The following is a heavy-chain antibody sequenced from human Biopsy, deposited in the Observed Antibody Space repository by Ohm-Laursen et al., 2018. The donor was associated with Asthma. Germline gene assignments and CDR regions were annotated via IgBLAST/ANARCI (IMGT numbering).Heavy chain of an antibody. V-gene: IGHV3-30*18. CDR3: AKDVFPGWELRRGPDY. D-gene: IGHD1-26*01. J-gene: IGHJ4*02. Sequence: SLRLSCAASGFNFHNYGMNWVRRAPGKGLDWVAVISFDGSNKNYTDSVKGRFTISRDNSRNTLHLQMNSLRAEDTAVYYCAKDVFPGWELRRGPDYWSQGTLVTVSS. CDR1: GFNFHNYG. CDR2: ISFDGSNK.